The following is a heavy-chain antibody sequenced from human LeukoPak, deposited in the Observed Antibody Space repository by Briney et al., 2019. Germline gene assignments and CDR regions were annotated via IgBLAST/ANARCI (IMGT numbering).Heavy chain of an antibody. CDR2: IYHSGST. J-gene: IGHJ6*03. V-gene: IGHV4-38-2*02. D-gene: IGHD2-2*01. CDR3: ARLPAAIYYYYYMDV. Sequence: NTSETLSLTCTVSGYSISSGYYWGWIRQPPGKGLEWVGSIYHSGSTYYNPSLKSRVTISVDTSKNQFSLKLSSVTAADTAVYYCARLPAAIYYYYYMDVWGKGTTVTVSS. CDR1: GYSISSGYY.